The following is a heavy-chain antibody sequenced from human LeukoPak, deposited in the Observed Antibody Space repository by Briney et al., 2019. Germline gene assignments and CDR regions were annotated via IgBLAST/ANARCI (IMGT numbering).Heavy chain of an antibody. Sequence: GRSLRLSCAASGFTFTNYVMHWVRQAPGKGLEWVAVISYDGSNKYYADSVKGRFTISRDNAKNSLYLQMDSLRGEDTAVYYCATGGVHYYDSSADYWGQGTLVTVSS. CDR1: GFTFTNYV. V-gene: IGHV3-30*03. CDR3: ATGGVHYYDSSADY. J-gene: IGHJ4*02. D-gene: IGHD3-22*01. CDR2: ISYDGSNK.